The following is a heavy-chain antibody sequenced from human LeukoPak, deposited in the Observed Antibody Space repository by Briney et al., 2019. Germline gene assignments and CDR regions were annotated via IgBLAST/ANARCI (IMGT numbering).Heavy chain of an antibody. CDR1: GGSFSGYY. CDR2: INHSGST. CDR3: ARQGIGFDP. Sequence: SETLSLTCTVYGGSFSGYYWSWIRQPPGKGLEWIGEINHSGSTNYNPSLKSRVTISVDTSKNQFSLKLSSVTAADTAVYYCARQGIGFDPWGQGTLVTVSS. V-gene: IGHV4-34*01. J-gene: IGHJ5*02.